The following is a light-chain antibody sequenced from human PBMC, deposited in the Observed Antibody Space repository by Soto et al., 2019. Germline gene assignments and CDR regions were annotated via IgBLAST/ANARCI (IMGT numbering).Light chain of an antibody. J-gene: IGLJ1*01. Sequence: QSALTQPASVSGSPGQSITISCTGTSSDVGGYNYVSWYQQHPGKAPKLMIYDVSNRPSGVSNRFSGSKSGNXASLTISGLQXEDEADYYCSSYTSSSTPYVFGTGTKLTVL. CDR2: DVS. CDR3: SSYTSSSTPYV. V-gene: IGLV2-14*01. CDR1: SSDVGGYNY.